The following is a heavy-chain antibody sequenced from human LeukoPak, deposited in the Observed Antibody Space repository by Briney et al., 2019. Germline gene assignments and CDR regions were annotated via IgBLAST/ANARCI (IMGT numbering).Heavy chain of an antibody. CDR3: ARSGSGRLLDY. J-gene: IGHJ4*02. CDR1: GGSISTNTYY. CDR2: IYYSGST. V-gene: IGHV4-39*01. Sequence: SETLSLTCTVSGGSISTNTYYWGWIRQPPGKALEWIGSIYYSGSTYYNPSLKSRVTITVDTSKNQFSLKLSSVTATDTAVYFCARSGSGRLLDYWGQGTLVTVSS. D-gene: IGHD6-19*01.